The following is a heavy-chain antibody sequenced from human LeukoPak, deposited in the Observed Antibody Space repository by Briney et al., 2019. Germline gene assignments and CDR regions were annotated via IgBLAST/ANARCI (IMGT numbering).Heavy chain of an antibody. Sequence: GAPVKVSCKASGYTFTGYYMHWVRQAPGQGLEWMGWINPNSGGTNYAQKFQGRVTMTRDTSISTAYMELSRLRSDDTAVYYCARDRPLGYCSGGSCYPDAFDTWGQGTMVTVSS. CDR2: INPNSGGT. D-gene: IGHD2-15*01. CDR3: ARDRPLGYCSGGSCYPDAFDT. J-gene: IGHJ3*02. CDR1: GYTFTGYY. V-gene: IGHV1-2*02.